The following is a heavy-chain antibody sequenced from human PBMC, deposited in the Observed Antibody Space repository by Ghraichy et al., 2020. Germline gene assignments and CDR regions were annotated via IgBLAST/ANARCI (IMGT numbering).Heavy chain of an antibody. CDR3: AREGVQMPGSAAFDY. CDR2: IEGYTANP. CDR1: GYTFRSYA. V-gene: IGHV7-4-1*02. Sequence: ASVKVSCKASGYTFRSYAINWVRQAPGQGLEWMGWIEGYTANPTYAPGFTGRFVFSLDMSVSTAYLEISSLEAEDTAVYYFAREGVQMPGSAAFDYWGQGTPVTVS. D-gene: IGHD1-1*01. J-gene: IGHJ4*02.